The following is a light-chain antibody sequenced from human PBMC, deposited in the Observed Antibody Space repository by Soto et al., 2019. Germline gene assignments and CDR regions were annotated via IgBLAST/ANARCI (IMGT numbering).Light chain of an antibody. CDR1: GSNIGNNY. V-gene: IGLV1-51*01. CDR3: GTWDGSLRVWV. J-gene: IGLJ3*02. Sequence: QSVLTQPPSVSAAPGQKVTISCSGSGSNIGNNYVSWYQQLPGTAPKLLIYDNNKRPSRIPDRFSASRSGTSATLGITGLQTGDEADYYCGTWDGSLRVWVLGGGTKLTVL. CDR2: DNN.